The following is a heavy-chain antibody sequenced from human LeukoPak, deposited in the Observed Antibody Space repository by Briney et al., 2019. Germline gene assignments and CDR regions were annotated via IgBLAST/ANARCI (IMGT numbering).Heavy chain of an antibody. J-gene: IGHJ4*02. Sequence: ASVKVSCKASGYTFTGYYMHWVRQAPGQGLEWMGWINPNSGDTNYAQKFQGRVTVTRDTSISTAYMELSSLRSDDTAVYYCARVGSSGWYVHPTLDYWGQGTLLTVSS. CDR3: ARVGSSGWYVHPTLDY. D-gene: IGHD6-19*01. CDR2: INPNSGDT. CDR1: GYTFTGYY. V-gene: IGHV1-2*02.